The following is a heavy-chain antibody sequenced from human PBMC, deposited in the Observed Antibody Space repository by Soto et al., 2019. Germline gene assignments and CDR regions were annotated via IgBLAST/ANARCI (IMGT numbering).Heavy chain of an antibody. V-gene: IGHV4-39*01. J-gene: IGHJ1*01. CDR2: IYYSGET. CDR1: GVSISGTSYY. D-gene: IGHD3-16*02. CDR3: ARHGSF. Sequence: QLQLQESGPGLVKPSETLSLTCTVSGVSISGTSYYWGWIHQTPAKGLEWIGTIYYSGETFYNPSLKSRVTISIDTSKNHFSLNLTSVTAADTAIYYCARHGSFWGQGALVTVSS.